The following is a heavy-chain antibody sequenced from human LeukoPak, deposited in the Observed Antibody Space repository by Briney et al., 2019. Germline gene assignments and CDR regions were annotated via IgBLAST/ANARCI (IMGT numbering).Heavy chain of an antibody. J-gene: IGHJ3*02. Sequence: SETLSLTCTVSGGSISSYYWSWIRQPAGKGLEWIGRIYTSGSTNYNPSLKSRVTMSVDTSKNQFSLKLSSVTAADTAVYYCVRVNIPLAAADDAFDIWGQGTMVAVSS. CDR1: GGSISSYY. V-gene: IGHV4-4*07. CDR2: IYTSGST. CDR3: VRVNIPLAAADDAFDI. D-gene: IGHD6-13*01.